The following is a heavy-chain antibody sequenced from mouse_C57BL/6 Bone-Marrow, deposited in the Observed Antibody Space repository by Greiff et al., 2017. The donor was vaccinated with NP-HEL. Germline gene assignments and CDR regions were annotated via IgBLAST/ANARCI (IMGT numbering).Heavy chain of an antibody. J-gene: IGHJ3*01. CDR2: IYPGDGDT. CDR3: ARGASEVFAY. CDR1: GYAFSSSW. V-gene: IGHV1-82*01. Sequence: QVQLKESGPELVKPGASVKISCKASGYAFSSSWMNWVKQRPGKGLEWIGRIYPGDGDTNYNGKFKGKATLTADKSSSTAYMQLSSLTSEDSAVYFCARGASEVFAYWGQGTLVTVSA.